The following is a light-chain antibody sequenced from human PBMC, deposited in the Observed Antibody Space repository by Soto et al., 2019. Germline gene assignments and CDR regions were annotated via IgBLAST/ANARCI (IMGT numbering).Light chain of an antibody. CDR2: EVI. Sequence: QSALTQPASVSGSPGQSITISCTGSSSDVGGYNYVSWYQQHPGKAPKLMIYEVINRPSGVSSRVSGSKSVNTASLTISGRQAEDEADYYCCSYTSSDTHLVFGGGTKLTAL. J-gene: IGLJ3*02. CDR3: CSYTSSDTHLV. CDR1: SSDVGGYNY. V-gene: IGLV2-14*01.